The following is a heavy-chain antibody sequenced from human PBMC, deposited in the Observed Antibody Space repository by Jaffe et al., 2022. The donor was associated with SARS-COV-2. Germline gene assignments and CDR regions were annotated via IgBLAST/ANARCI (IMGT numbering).Heavy chain of an antibody. CDR2: IYYSGST. Sequence: QVQLQESGPGLVKPSDTLSLTCAVSGYSISSSNWWGWIRQPPGKGLEWIGYIYYSGSTSYNPSLKSRVTMSLDTSKNQFSLKLSSVTAVDTAVYYCAKIGPSGSFDYWGQGTLVTVSS. J-gene: IGHJ4*02. D-gene: IGHD1-26*01. CDR3: AKIGPSGSFDY. CDR1: GYSISSSNW. V-gene: IGHV4-28*01.